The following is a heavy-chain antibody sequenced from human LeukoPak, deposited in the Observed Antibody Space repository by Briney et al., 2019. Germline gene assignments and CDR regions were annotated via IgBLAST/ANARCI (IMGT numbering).Heavy chain of an antibody. D-gene: IGHD3-3*01. V-gene: IGHV3-23*01. CDR3: AKDPEPYDFHYFDY. CDR1: GFTFSSYA. J-gene: IGHJ4*02. CDR2: ISNNGAST. Sequence: GGSLRLSCTASGFTFSSYAMSWVRQAPGKGLNWVSTISNNGASTYYADSMKGRFTVSRDNSRNTLYLQMNSLRAEDTAVYYCAKDPEPYDFHYFDYWGQGTLVAVSS.